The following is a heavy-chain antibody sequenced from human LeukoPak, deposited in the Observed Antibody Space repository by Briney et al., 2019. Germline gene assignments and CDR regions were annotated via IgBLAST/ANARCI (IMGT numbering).Heavy chain of an antibody. Sequence: MSSETLSLTCAVSGGSISSGGYSWSWIRQPPGKGLEWIGYIYHSGSTYYNPSLKSRVTISVDRSKNQFSLKLSSVTAADTAVHYCASSRDYGDYEEDYWGQGTLVTVSS. J-gene: IGHJ4*02. CDR3: ASSRDYGDYEEDY. D-gene: IGHD4-17*01. CDR1: GGSISSGGYS. CDR2: IYHSGST. V-gene: IGHV4-30-2*01.